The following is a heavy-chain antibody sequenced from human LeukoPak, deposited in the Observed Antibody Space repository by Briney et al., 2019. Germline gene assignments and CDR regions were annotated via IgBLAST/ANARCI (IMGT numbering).Heavy chain of an antibody. D-gene: IGHD6-19*01. Sequence: PGGSLRLSCAASGFTSSNNAMSWVRQAPGKGLEWVSGISGSGDTTYYADSVKGRFTISRDNSKNTLYLQMNSLRAEDTAVYYCARAQWPDYWGQGTLVTVSS. CDR2: ISGSGDTT. V-gene: IGHV3-23*01. CDR1: GFTSSNNA. CDR3: ARAQWPDY. J-gene: IGHJ4*02.